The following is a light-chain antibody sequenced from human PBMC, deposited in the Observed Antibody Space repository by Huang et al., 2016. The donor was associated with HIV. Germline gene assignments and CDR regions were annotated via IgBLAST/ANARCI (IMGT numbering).Light chain of an antibody. CDR1: QSVSNNY. V-gene: IGKV3D-20*01. Sequence: IVLTQSPATLSLSPGERATLTCGASQSVSNNYLAWYQQKPGLAPRLLIFDAHVRANGIPDRFRGSGSGTDCTLTISRLEPEDFAMYYCQQYSTSSYTFGQGTKVDI. J-gene: IGKJ2*01. CDR3: QQYSTSSYT. CDR2: DAH.